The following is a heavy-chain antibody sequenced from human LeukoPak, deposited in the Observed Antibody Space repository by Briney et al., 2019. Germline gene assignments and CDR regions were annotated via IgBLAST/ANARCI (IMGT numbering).Heavy chain of an antibody. Sequence: SETLSLTCTVSGGSISSYYWSWIRQPPGKGLEWIGYIYYSGSTNYNPSLKSRVTISVDTSKNQFSLELSSVTAADTAVYYCARSPLAARRPYHFDYWGQGTLVTVSS. V-gene: IGHV4-59*08. CDR2: IYYSGST. D-gene: IGHD6-6*01. CDR3: ARSPLAARRPYHFDY. CDR1: GGSISSYY. J-gene: IGHJ4*02.